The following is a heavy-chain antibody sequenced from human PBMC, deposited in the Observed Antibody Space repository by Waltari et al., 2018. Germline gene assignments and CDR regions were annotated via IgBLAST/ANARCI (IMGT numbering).Heavy chain of an antibody. CDR1: GFTFRSSW. D-gene: IGHD3-10*01. CDR2: ISGDGSSI. Sequence: EVQLVESGGGLVQPGGSLRLSCAASGFTFRSSWMHWVRQAPGKGLVWVSRISGDGSSISYADSVKGRFAISRDNAKNTLYLQMNSLRAEDTAVFYCAREGRGYNWFDPWGQGTLVTVSS. V-gene: IGHV3-74*01. J-gene: IGHJ5*02. CDR3: AREGRGYNWFDP.